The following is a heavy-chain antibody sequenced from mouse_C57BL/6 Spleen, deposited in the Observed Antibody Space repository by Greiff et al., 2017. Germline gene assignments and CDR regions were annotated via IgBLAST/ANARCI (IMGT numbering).Heavy chain of an antibody. CDR2: VYPYNGGT. CDR1: GFTFTDYY. CDR3: ARTAQATLYYYAMDY. V-gene: IGHV1-36*01. J-gene: IGHJ4*01. Sequence: VQLKQSGPVLVKPGPSVKISCKASGFTFTDYYMHWVKQSHGKSLEWIGLVYPYNGGTSYNQKFKGKATLTVDTSSSTAYMELNSLTSEDSAVYYCARTAQATLYYYAMDYWGQGTSVTVSS. D-gene: IGHD3-2*02.